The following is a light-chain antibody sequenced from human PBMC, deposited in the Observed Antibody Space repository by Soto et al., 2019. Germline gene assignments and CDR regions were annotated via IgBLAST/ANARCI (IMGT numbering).Light chain of an antibody. CDR3: ATWDDSLSGVV. CDR1: SSNIETND. CDR2: SND. Sequence: QSVLTQPPSASGTPGQRVTISCSGSSSNIETNDIYWHQQLPGSAPKLLIYSNDQRPSGVPDRFSASKSGTSASLAISALRSEDEAEYFCATWDDSLSGVVFGEGTKLTVL. J-gene: IGLJ2*01. V-gene: IGLV1-47*02.